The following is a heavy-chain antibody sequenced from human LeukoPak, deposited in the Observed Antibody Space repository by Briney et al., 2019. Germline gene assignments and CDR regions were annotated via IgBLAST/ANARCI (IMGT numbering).Heavy chain of an antibody. J-gene: IGHJ6*02. CDR3: ARHSEYYYYYYGMDV. V-gene: IGHV4-59*08. Sequence: RSSETLSLTCTVSGGSISSYYWSWTRQPPGKGLEWIGYIYYSGSTNYNPSLKSRVTISVDTSKNQFSLKLSSVTAADTAVYYCARHSEYYYYYYGMDVWGQGTTVTVSS. CDR2: IYYSGST. CDR1: GGSISSYY.